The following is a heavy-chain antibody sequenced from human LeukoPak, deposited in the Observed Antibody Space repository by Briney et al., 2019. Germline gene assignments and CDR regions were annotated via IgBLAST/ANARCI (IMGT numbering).Heavy chain of an antibody. V-gene: IGHV4-38-2*01. D-gene: IGHD6-6*01. J-gene: IGHJ3*02. CDR3: ARQLGGSSSDDAFDI. CDR2: IYHSGST. Sequence: PSEILSLTCAVSGYSISSGYYWGWIRQPPGKGLEWIGSIYHSGSTYYNPSLKSRVTISVDTSKNQFSLKLSSVTAADTAVYYCARQLGGSSSDDAFDISGQGTMVTVSS. CDR1: GYSISSGYY.